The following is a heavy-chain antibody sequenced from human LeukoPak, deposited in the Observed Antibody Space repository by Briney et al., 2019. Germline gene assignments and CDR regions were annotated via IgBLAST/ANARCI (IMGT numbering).Heavy chain of an antibody. CDR1: GDSINSLDL. J-gene: IGHJ4*02. CDR3: AGLVGRYSSGLYYYYFDY. D-gene: IGHD3-22*01. Sequence: SGTLSLTCTVSGDSINSLDLWSWVRQPPGKGLEWIGEMYLSGTTHSNPSVKSRVTISIDTSKNQFFLNLSSVTAADTAVYYCAGLVGRYSSGLYYYYFDYWGQGTLVTVSS. V-gene: IGHV4-4*02. CDR2: MYLSGTT.